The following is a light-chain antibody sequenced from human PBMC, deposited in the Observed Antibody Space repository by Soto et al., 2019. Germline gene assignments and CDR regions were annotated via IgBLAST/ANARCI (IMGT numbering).Light chain of an antibody. CDR1: SSNIGAAYD. J-gene: IGLJ1*01. CDR3: QSFDSALSAYV. V-gene: IGLV1-40*01. CDR2: DDN. Sequence: QAVVTQPPSVSGVPGQRVAISCAGSSSNIGAAYDLHWYQHLPGAAPKLLIYDDNNRPSGVPDRFSGSRSGTSASLAITGLQAEDEADYYCQSFDSALSAYVFGTGTKVTVL.